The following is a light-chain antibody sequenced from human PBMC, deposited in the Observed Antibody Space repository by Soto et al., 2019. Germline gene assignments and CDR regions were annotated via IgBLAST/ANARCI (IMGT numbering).Light chain of an antibody. V-gene: IGKV3-15*01. CDR3: QQYNNWPRT. J-gene: IGKJ1*01. CDR1: QSVSTS. Sequence: EIVMTQSPATLSVSPGERATLSCRASQSVSTSLAWYQQKPGQAPRLLIYGSSTRATGIPARFSGIGSGTEFTLTISSLQSEDFAIYFCQQYNNWPRTFGQGTKVEIK. CDR2: GSS.